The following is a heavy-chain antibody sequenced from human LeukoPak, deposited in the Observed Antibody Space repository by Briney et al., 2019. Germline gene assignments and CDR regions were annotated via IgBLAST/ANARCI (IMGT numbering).Heavy chain of an antibody. D-gene: IGHD4-17*01. CDR2: IIPIFGTA. CDR3: ARGMTTVTRAAFDI. V-gene: IGHV1-69*01. J-gene: IGHJ3*02. Sequence: SAKVSCKASGGTFSSYAISWVRQAPGQGLEWMGGIIPIFGTANYAQKFQGRVTITADESTSTAYMELSSLRSEDTAVYYCARGMTTVTRAAFDIWGQGTMVTVSS. CDR1: GGTFSSYA.